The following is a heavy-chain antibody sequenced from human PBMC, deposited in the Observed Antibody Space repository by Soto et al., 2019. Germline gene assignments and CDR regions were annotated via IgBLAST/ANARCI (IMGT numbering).Heavy chain of an antibody. V-gene: IGHV1-2*04. Sequence: GASVKVSCKASGYTFTGYYMHWVRQAPGQGLEWMGWINPNSGGTNYAQKFQGWVTMTRDTSISTAYMELSRLRSDDTAVYYCARDGTHYYGSGSYYKPPYGMDVWGQGTTVTVSS. D-gene: IGHD3-10*01. CDR1: GYTFTGYY. CDR3: ARDGTHYYGSGSYYKPPYGMDV. CDR2: INPNSGGT. J-gene: IGHJ6*02.